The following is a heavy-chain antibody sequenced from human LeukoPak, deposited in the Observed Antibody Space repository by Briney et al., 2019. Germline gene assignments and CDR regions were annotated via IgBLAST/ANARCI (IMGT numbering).Heavy chain of an antibody. D-gene: IGHD3-3*02. CDR2: ITPKSGDT. CDR1: GYTFSDFY. CDR3: ARVRLADERAWAY. Sequence: GASVKVSCKASGYTFSDFYIHWVRQAPGQGLEYVGWITPKSGDTYSPQRFQGRVTMTRDASISPAYMELSSLRSDDTAVYFCARVRLADERAWAYWGQGTLVTVSS. V-gene: IGHV1-2*02. J-gene: IGHJ4*02.